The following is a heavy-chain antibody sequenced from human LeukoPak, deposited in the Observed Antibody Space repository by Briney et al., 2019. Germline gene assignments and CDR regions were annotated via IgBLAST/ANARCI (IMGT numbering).Heavy chain of an antibody. CDR1: GFTFNSYA. CDR2: IRGGGGST. J-gene: IGHJ6*03. Sequence: GGSLRLSCAASGFTFNSYAMSWVRQAPGKGREWVSAIRGGGGSTYYADSVKGRLTISRDNSKNTLYLQMNSLRAEDTAVYYCAKGRRVYYYYYMDVWGKGTTVTVSS. V-gene: IGHV3-23*01. D-gene: IGHD6-6*01. CDR3: AKGRRVYYYYYMDV.